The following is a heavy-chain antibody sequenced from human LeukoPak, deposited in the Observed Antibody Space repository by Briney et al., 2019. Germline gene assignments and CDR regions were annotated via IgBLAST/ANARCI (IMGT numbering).Heavy chain of an antibody. Sequence: HAGGSLRLSCAASGFTFDDYAMHWVRQAPGKGLEWVSLISWDGGSTYYADSVKGRFTISRDNSKNSLYLQMNSLRAEDTALYYCAKDMGPDGGYRGAFDIWGQGTMVTVSS. CDR2: ISWDGGST. V-gene: IGHV3-43D*03. CDR1: GFTFDDYA. CDR3: AKDMGPDGGYRGAFDI. J-gene: IGHJ3*02. D-gene: IGHD1-1*01.